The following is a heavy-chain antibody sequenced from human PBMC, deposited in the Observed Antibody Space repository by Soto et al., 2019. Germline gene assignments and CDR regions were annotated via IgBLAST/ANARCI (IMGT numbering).Heavy chain of an antibody. D-gene: IGHD2-21*01. Sequence: GWSLRLSCAASGFPFTNYWMNWVRQTPGKGLMWVSRISPDGSDVGYADSVGGRFTVSRDNAKNTLYLQMHSLRAEDTAMYYCACWGHIVPAAPSDFVRWG. CDR1: GFPFTNYW. V-gene: IGHV3-74*01. CDR3: ACWGHIVPAAPSDFVR. J-gene: IGHJ4*01. CDR2: ISPDGSDV.